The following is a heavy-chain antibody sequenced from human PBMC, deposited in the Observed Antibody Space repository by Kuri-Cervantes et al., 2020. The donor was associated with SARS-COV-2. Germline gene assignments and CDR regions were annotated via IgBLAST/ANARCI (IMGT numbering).Heavy chain of an antibody. J-gene: IGHJ4*02. CDR1: GGTFSSYA. D-gene: IGHD6-6*01. CDR3: ASFPNEYSRQIEGY. V-gene: IGHV1-69*06. CDR2: IIPIFGTA. Sequence: SVKVSCKASGGTFSSYAISWVRQAPGQGLEWMGGIIPIFGTANYAQKFQGRVTITADKSTSTAYMELSSLRSEDTAVYYCASFPNEYSRQIEGYWGQGTLVTVSS.